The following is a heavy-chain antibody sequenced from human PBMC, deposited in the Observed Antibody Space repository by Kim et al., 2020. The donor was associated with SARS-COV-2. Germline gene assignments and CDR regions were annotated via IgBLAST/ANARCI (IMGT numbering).Heavy chain of an antibody. Sequence: ASVKVSCKASGYTFTGYYMHWVRQAPGQGLEWMGWINPNSGGTNYAQKFQGWVTMTRDTSISTAYMELSRLRSDDTAVYYCAREGFGRELLWGPLFDYWGQGTLVTVSS. V-gene: IGHV1-2*04. J-gene: IGHJ4*02. D-gene: IGHD1-26*01. CDR2: INPNSGGT. CDR1: GYTFTGYY. CDR3: AREGFGRELLWGPLFDY.